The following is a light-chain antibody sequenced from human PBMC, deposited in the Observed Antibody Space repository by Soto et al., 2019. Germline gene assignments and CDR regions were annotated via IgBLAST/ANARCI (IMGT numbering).Light chain of an antibody. Sequence: QSVLTQPPSASGSPGQSVTISCTGTSSDVGSYKFVSWYQQHPGKAPKLVIYEVSKRPSGVPNRFSGSKSGNTASLTVSGLQTEDEADYYCNSYAGSNNWVFGGGTKLTVL. CDR2: EVS. V-gene: IGLV2-8*01. J-gene: IGLJ2*01. CDR3: NSYAGSNNWV. CDR1: SSDVGSYKF.